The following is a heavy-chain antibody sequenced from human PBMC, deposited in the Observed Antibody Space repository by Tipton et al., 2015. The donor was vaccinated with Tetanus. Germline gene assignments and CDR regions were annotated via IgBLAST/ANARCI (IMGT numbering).Heavy chain of an antibody. Sequence: LRLSCAVYGGSFSGYYWSWIRQPPGKGLEWIGEINHSGSTNYNPSLKSRVTISVDTSKNQFSLKLSPVTAADTAVYYCARGLLVVVPAARGRYNWFDPWGQGTLVTVSS. V-gene: IGHV4-34*01. J-gene: IGHJ5*02. CDR3: ARGLLVVVPAARGRYNWFDP. CDR2: INHSGST. CDR1: GGSFSGYY. D-gene: IGHD2-2*01.